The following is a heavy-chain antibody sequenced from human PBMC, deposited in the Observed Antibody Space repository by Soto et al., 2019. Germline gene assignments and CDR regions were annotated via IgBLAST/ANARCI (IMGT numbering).Heavy chain of an antibody. D-gene: IGHD3-10*01. V-gene: IGHV1-69*02. J-gene: IGHJ2*01. CDR3: ARVFYYGSGSYFDL. CDR1: GGTFSSYT. CDR2: IIPILGIA. Sequence: QVQLVQSGAEVKKPGSSVKVSCKASGGTFSSYTISWVRQAPGQGLEWMGRIIPILGIANYAQKFQGRVTITADKSTSTAYMELSRLRSEDTAVYYCARVFYYGSGSYFDLWGRGTLVTVSS.